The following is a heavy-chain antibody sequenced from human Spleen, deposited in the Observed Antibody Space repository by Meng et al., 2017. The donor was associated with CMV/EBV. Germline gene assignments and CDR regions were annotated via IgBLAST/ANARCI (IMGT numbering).Heavy chain of an antibody. CDR3: ARADRSGYHY. J-gene: IGHJ4*02. D-gene: IGHD3-22*01. Sequence: SVKVSCKASGGTFSSYAISWVRQAPGQGLEWMGRIIPLVDIVRFAQTFQGRLTITADRSTDTVYMDLSRLTSEDTAVYFCARADRSGYHYWGQGTLVTVSS. CDR2: IIPLVDIV. V-gene: IGHV1-69*04. CDR1: GGTFSSYA.